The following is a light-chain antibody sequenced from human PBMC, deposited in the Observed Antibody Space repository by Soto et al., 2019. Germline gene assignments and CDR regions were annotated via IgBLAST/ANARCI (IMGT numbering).Light chain of an antibody. CDR3: QQRSNCPLT. J-gene: IGKJ4*01. Sequence: EIVLTQSPATLSLSPGERATLSCRASQSVSSYLAWYQQKPGQAPRLLIYDASNRATGIPARFSGSGSGTDFPLTISRLEPEDFAVYYCQQRSNCPLTFGGGTKVEIK. CDR2: DAS. V-gene: IGKV3-11*01. CDR1: QSVSSY.